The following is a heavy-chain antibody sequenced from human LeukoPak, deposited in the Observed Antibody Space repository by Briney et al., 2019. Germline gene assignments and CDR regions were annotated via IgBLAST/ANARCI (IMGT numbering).Heavy chain of an antibody. CDR1: GGTFSSYA. CDR3: ARRRNSGYDYNWFDP. V-gene: IGHV1-69*05. J-gene: IGHJ5*02. Sequence: SVKVSCKASGGTFSSYAISWVRQAPGQGLEWMGGVIPIFGTANYAQKFQGRVTITTDESTSTAYMELSSLRSEDTAVYYCARRRNSGYDYNWFDPWGQGTLVTVSS. D-gene: IGHD5-12*01. CDR2: VIPIFGTA.